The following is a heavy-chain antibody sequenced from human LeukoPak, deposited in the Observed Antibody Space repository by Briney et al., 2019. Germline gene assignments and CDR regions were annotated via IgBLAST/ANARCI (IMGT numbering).Heavy chain of an antibody. Sequence: PGGSLRLSCAASGFTFSSYAMSWVRQAPGKGLEWVSAISGSGGSTYYADSVKGRFTISRDNSKNTLYLQMNSLRAEDTAEYYCAKDSGAYGSFNRFDPWGQGTLVTVSS. J-gene: IGHJ5*02. V-gene: IGHV3-23*01. CDR2: ISGSGGST. CDR3: AKDSGAYGSFNRFDP. D-gene: IGHD3-10*01. CDR1: GFTFSSYA.